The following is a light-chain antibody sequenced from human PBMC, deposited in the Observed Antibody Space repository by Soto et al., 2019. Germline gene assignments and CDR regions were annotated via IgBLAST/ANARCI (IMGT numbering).Light chain of an antibody. CDR2: SNN. V-gene: IGLV1-44*01. CDR1: SSNIGSNT. Sequence: QAVVTQPPSASETPGQRVTISCSGSSSNIGSNTVNWYQQLPGTAPKLLIYSNNQRPSGVPDRFSGSKSGTSASLAISGLQSEDEADYYCAAWDDSLNGYVFGPGTKLTVL. J-gene: IGLJ1*01. CDR3: AAWDDSLNGYV.